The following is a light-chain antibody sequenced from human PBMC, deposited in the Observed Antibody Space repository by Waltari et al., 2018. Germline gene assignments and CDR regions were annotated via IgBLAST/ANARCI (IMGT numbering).Light chain of an antibody. CDR1: SLRTYY. Sequence: SSELTQDPAVSVALGQTVRITCQGASLRTYYVSWFHQKPGQAPALVIYGKNNRPSGIPDRISASSSGSTASLTIIGAQAEDDADYYCHSRDSSGNVLIGGGTKLTVV. V-gene: IGLV3-19*01. CDR3: HSRDSSGNVL. J-gene: IGLJ2*01. CDR2: GKN.